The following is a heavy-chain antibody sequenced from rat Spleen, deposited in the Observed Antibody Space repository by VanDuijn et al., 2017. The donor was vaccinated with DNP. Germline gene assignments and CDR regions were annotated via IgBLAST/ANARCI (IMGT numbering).Heavy chain of an antibody. CDR1: GYTFTTYY. Sequence: QVQLQQSGAELAKPGSSVMISCRASGYTFTTYYIGWLKQTTRQGLEYIGYINMGSGGTNYNEKFKGKATLTGGKSSSTAFMQLSSLTPDDSAVYYCARGSDGVWFVYWGQGTLVTVSS. D-gene: IGHD4-3*01. V-gene: IGHV1-43*01. CDR3: ARGSDGVWFVY. J-gene: IGHJ3*01. CDR2: INMGSGGT.